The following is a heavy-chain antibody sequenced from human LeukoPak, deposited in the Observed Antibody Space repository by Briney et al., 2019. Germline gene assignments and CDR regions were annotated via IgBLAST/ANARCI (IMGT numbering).Heavy chain of an antibody. V-gene: IGHV3-11*01. CDR3: ATRGDYDLDY. J-gene: IGHJ4*02. CDR2: ISSSGSTI. Sequence: GGSLRLSCAASGFTFSDYYMTWVRQAPGKGLEWVSFISSSGSTIYYTDSVKGRFTISRDNAKNSLYLQMNSLRAEDTAVYYCATRGDYDLDYWGQGTLVTVSS. CDR1: GFTFSDYY. D-gene: IGHD3-22*01.